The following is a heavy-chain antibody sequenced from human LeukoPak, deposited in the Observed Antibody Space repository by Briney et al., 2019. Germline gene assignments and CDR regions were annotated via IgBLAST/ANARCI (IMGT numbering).Heavy chain of an antibody. D-gene: IGHD2-21*02. Sequence: GRSLRLSCAASGFTFSSYARHWVRQAPGKGLEGVAVISYDGSNKYYADSVKGRFTISRDNSKNTLYLQMNSLRAEDTAVYYCARDGVVTATGYFQHWGQGTLVTVSS. CDR1: GFTFSSYA. V-gene: IGHV3-30*04. CDR2: ISYDGSNK. J-gene: IGHJ1*01. CDR3: ARDGVVTATGYFQH.